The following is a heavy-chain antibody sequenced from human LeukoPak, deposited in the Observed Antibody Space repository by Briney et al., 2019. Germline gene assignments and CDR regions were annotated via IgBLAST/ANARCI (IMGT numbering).Heavy chain of an antibody. CDR1: GLTFSSHL. J-gene: IGHJ4*02. CDR3: ARVPGSSGGYYVGDF. Sequence: GGSLRLYCAASGLTFSSHLMHWVRQAPGKGLVWVSRISSDRTYTNYADSVRGRFTISRDNAKNTLYLQMNSLRAEDTAVYYCARVPGSSGGYYVGDFWGQGTLVTVSS. V-gene: IGHV3-74*01. CDR2: ISSDRTYT. D-gene: IGHD1-26*01.